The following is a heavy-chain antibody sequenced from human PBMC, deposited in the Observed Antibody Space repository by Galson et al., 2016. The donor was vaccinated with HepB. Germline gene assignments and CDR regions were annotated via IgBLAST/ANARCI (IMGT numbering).Heavy chain of an antibody. CDR2: IGTAPGDT. J-gene: IGHJ6*04. CDR3: ARGKSLWTTPWNYGLDV. D-gene: IGHD3-10*01. Sequence: SLRLSCAASGFTFSFYDMHWVRQVTGKGLEWISAIGTAPGDTYYSTSVKGRFTISRENAKNSLLLHMSSLRAGDTVVYYCARGKSLWTTPWNYGLDVWGKGTTVTVSS. CDR1: GFTFSFYD. V-gene: IGHV3-13*01.